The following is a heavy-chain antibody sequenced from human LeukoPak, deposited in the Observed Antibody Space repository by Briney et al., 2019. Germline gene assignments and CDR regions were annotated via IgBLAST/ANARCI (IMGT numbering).Heavy chain of an antibody. D-gene: IGHD2-15*01. CDR1: GGSISSYY. J-gene: IGHJ2*01. Sequence: PSETLSLTCTVSGGSISSYYWSWIRQPPGKGLEWIGYIYYSGSTNYNPSLKSRLTISVDTSKNQFSLKLSSVTAADTAVYYCAREFGYCSGGSCYPQYFDLWGRGTLVTVSS. CDR2: IYYSGST. CDR3: AREFGYCSGGSCYPQYFDL. V-gene: IGHV4-59*12.